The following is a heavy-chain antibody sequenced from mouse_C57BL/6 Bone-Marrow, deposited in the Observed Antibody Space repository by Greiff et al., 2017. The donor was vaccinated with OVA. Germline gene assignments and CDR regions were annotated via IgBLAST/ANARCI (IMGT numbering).Heavy chain of an antibody. D-gene: IGHD1-1*01. Sequence: EVQLVESGGGLVQPGGSMKLSCVASGFTFSNYWMNWVRQSPEKGLEWVAQIRLKSDNYATHYAESVKGRFTISRDDSKSSVYLQMNNLRAEDTGIYYCTAFHYYGSDYFDYWGQGTTLTVSS. V-gene: IGHV6-3*01. CDR1: GFTFSNYW. CDR3: TAFHYYGSDYFDY. CDR2: IRLKSDNYAT. J-gene: IGHJ2*01.